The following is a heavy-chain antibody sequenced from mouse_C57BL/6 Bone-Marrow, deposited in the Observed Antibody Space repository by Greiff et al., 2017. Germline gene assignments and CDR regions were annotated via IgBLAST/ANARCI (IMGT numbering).Heavy chain of an antibody. CDR1: GYTFTSYW. Sequence: VQLQQPGAELVKPGASVKLSCKASGYTFTSYWMHWVKQRPGQGLEWIGMIHPNSGSTNYNEKFKSKATLTVDKSSSTAYMQLSSLTSEDSAVYYCARSGGVYYGSSYGGYWHQGTTLAVSS. CDR2: IHPNSGST. CDR3: ARSGGVYYGSSYGGY. J-gene: IGHJ2*01. D-gene: IGHD1-1*01. V-gene: IGHV1-64*01.